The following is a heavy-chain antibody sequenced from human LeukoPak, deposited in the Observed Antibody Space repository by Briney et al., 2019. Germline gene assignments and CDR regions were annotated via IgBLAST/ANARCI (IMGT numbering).Heavy chain of an antibody. D-gene: IGHD6-6*01. CDR2: ISAYNGNT. Sequence: ASVKVSCKASGYTFTSYGISWVRQAPGQGLEWMGWISAYNGNTNYAQKLQGRVTMTTDTSTSTAYMELRSLRSDDTAVYYCAREGHSSSSALGAFDIWGQGTMVTVSS. V-gene: IGHV1-18*01. J-gene: IGHJ3*02. CDR1: GYTFTSYG. CDR3: AREGHSSSSALGAFDI.